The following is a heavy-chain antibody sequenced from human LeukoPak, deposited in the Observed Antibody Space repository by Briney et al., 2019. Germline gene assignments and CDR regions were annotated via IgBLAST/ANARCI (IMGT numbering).Heavy chain of an antibody. D-gene: IGHD5-24*01. Sequence: GGSLRLSCAASGFTFDDYAMHWVRQTPGKGLESVSLISGDGGSTYYADSVKGRFTNSRDDSKNSLYLQMNSLTTEDTALYYCAKDNWMATRGHYWGQGTLVTVSS. J-gene: IGHJ4*02. CDR3: AKDNWMATRGHY. CDR2: ISGDGGST. CDR1: GFTFDDYA. V-gene: IGHV3-43*02.